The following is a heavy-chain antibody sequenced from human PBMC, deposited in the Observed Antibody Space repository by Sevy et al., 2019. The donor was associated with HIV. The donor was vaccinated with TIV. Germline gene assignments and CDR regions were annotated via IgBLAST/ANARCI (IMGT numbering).Heavy chain of an antibody. D-gene: IGHD2-8*01. CDR1: GKNLNDLP. CDR2: FDPEDGER. V-gene: IGHV1-24*01. CDR3: ARGGGNGWYYFDY. Sequence: ASVKVSCKVSGKNLNDLPMHWVRQAPGKGLEWMGRFDPEDGERIYSQKLQGRVTMTEDTSRDTAYMELSSLRSEERAVYYCARGGGNGWYYFDYWGQETLVTVSS. J-gene: IGHJ4*02.